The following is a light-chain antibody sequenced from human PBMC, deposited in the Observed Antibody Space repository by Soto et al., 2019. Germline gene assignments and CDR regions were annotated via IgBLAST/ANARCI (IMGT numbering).Light chain of an antibody. CDR1: QSVSSIY. Sequence: EIVLTQSPGTLSLSPGERATLSCRASQSVSSIYFAWYQQKPGQAPRLLIYGASSRATGIPDRFSGSGSGTDFTLTINRLEPEDFAVYYCQQFGTSPPSTFGQGTRLEMK. J-gene: IGKJ5*01. CDR3: QQFGTSPPST. V-gene: IGKV3-20*01. CDR2: GAS.